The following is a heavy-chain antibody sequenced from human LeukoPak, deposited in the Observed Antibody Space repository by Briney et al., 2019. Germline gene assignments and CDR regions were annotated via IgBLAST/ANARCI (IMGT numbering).Heavy chain of an antibody. CDR1: GFTFSSFA. V-gene: IGHV3-23*01. CDR2: ISDSGGST. CDR3: AKSHSVVRRGYFDY. Sequence: GGSLRLSCAASGFTFSSFAMSWVRQAPGKGLEWLSTISDSGGSTYYADSVRGRFTISRDNSKDTLYVQMNRLRAEDAAVYYCAKSHSVVRRGYFDYWGQGALVTVSS. J-gene: IGHJ4*02. D-gene: IGHD2-2*01.